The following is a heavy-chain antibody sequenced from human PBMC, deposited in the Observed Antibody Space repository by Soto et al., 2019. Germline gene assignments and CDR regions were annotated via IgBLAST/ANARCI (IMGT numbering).Heavy chain of an antibody. V-gene: IGHV1-3*01. D-gene: IGHD3-16*01. CDR3: ARAVWGGLRMDV. Sequence: GASVKVSCKASGYTFTSYAMQWVRQAPGQRLEWMGWINAGNGNTKYSQKFQGRVTITRDTSASTAYMELSSLRSEDTAVYYCARAVWGGLRMDVWGQGTTVTVSS. CDR2: INAGNGNT. J-gene: IGHJ6*02. CDR1: GYTFTSYA.